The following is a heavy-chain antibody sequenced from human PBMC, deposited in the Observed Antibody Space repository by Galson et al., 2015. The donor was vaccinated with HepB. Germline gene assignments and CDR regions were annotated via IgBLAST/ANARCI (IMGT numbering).Heavy chain of an antibody. V-gene: IGHV3-33*08. CDR1: GFTFSSYG. J-gene: IGHJ4*02. D-gene: IGHD6-19*01. CDR3: ARDHSSGWSTYYFDY. Sequence: SLRLSCAASGFTFSSYGMHWVRQAPGKGLEWVAVIWYDGSNKYYADSVKGRSTISRDNSKNTLYLQMNSLRAEDTAVYYCARDHSSGWSTYYFDYWGQGTLVTVSS. CDR2: IWYDGSNK.